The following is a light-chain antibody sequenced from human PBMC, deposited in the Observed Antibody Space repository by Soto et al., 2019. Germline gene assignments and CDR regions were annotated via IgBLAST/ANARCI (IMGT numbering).Light chain of an antibody. Sequence: EILMTQSPATLSVSPGERATLSCRASQSVSSYLAWYQQRPGQPPRLLIYDISDRATGVPPRFSGRGSGTDFTLTISSLEPEDVAVYYCQQRTNWPPAVTFGQGTRLEIK. J-gene: IGKJ5*01. CDR2: DIS. V-gene: IGKV3-11*01. CDR3: QQRTNWPPAVT. CDR1: QSVSSY.